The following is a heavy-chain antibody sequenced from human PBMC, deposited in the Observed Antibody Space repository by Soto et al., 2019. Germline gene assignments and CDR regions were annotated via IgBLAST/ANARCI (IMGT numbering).Heavy chain of an antibody. V-gene: IGHV1-69*13. J-gene: IGHJ4*02. D-gene: IGHD3-22*01. Sequence: ASVKVSCKASGGTFSSYAISWVRQAPGQGLEWMGGIIPIFGTANYAQKFQGRVTITADESTSTAYMELSSLRSEDTAVYYCARGLSHSGYYNYFDYWGQGTLVTVSS. CDR2: IIPIFGTA. CDR3: ARGLSHSGYYNYFDY. CDR1: GGTFSSYA.